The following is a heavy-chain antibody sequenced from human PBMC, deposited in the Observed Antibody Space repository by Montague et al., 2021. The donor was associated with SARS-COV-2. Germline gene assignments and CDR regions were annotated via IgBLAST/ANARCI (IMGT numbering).Heavy chain of an antibody. J-gene: IGHJ4*02. Sequence: SETRSLTCNVSGDSISSNTYYWGWIRQPPGKGLEWIGNIFYSKTTYYNPSLKSRVTISVDTSKNQYSPTLRFVTAADTALYYCARGMNFGDYPIDSWGQGTLVTVSS. D-gene: IGHD4-17*01. V-gene: IGHV4-39*07. CDR3: ARGMNFGDYPIDS. CDR1: GDSISSNTYY. CDR2: IFYSKTT.